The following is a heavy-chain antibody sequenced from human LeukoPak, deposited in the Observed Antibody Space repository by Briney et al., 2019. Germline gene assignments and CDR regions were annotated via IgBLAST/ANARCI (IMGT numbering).Heavy chain of an antibody. Sequence: SETLSLTCTVSGGSISSGDYYWSWIRQPPGKGLEWIGYIYYSGSTYYNPPLKSRVTISVDTSKNQFSLKLSSVTAADTAVYYCARVWLIRGYFAFDIWGQGTMVTVSS. D-gene: IGHD5-18*01. J-gene: IGHJ3*02. CDR3: ARVWLIRGYFAFDI. CDR1: GGSISSGDYY. CDR2: IYYSGST. V-gene: IGHV4-30-4*01.